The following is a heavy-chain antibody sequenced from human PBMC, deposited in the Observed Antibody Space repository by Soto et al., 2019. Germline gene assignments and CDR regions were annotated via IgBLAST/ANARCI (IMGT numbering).Heavy chain of an antibody. D-gene: IGHD2-2*01. CDR3: AKAGYCGDTSCSRAGYNWFDP. CDR2: ISGSGGST. V-gene: IGHV3-23*01. Sequence: EVRLLESGGGLVQSRGSLRLSCAASGFTFSSYAMSWVRQAPGKGLEWVSVISGSGGSTYYADSVKGRFTISRDNSNNKMYLQMNSMRAEDTAVYYGAKAGYCGDTSCSRAGYNWFDPWGQGTLVTVSS. CDR1: GFTFSSYA. J-gene: IGHJ5*02.